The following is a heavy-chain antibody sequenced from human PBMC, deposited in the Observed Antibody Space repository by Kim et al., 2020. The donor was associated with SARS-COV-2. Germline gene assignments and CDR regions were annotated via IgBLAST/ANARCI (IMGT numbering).Heavy chain of an antibody. CDR1: GGSMSHGGYY. CDR2: IYYDGTT. Sequence: SETLSLTCTVSGGSMSHGGYYWSWIRQHPGKGLEWIGYIYYDGTTYYNPSLRSRVTISGDTSRNQFSLKLTSVTAADTAVYYCARITLAYYYGMDVWGQGTTVTVSS. J-gene: IGHJ6*02. V-gene: IGHV4-31*03. CDR3: ARITLAYYYGMDV.